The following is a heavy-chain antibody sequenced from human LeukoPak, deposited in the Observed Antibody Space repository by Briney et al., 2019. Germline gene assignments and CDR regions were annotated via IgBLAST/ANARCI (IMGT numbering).Heavy chain of an antibody. CDR2: INHSGST. CDR3: ARGAGYMDV. V-gene: IGHV4-34*01. J-gene: IGHJ6*03. Sequence: SETLSLTCAVYGGSFSGYYWSWIRQPPGKGLEWIGEINHSGSTNYNPSLKSRVTISVDTSKNQFSLKLSSVTAADTAVYYCARGAGYMDVWGKGTTVTASS. CDR1: GGSFSGYY.